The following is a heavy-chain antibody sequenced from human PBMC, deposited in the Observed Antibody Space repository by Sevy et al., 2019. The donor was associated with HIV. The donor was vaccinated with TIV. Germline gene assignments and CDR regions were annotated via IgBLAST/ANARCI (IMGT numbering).Heavy chain of an antibody. J-gene: IGHJ4*02. CDR2: IWYDGSNK. Sequence: GGSLRLSCAASGFTFSSYGMHWVRQAPGKGLEWVAVIWYDGSNKYYADSVKGRFTISRDNFKDTLYLQMNSLRAEDTAVYYCTRDPAIDYGDYTPPPEYYFDYWGQGTLVTVSS. V-gene: IGHV3-33*01. D-gene: IGHD4-17*01. CDR3: TRDPAIDYGDYTPPPEYYFDY. CDR1: GFTFSSYG.